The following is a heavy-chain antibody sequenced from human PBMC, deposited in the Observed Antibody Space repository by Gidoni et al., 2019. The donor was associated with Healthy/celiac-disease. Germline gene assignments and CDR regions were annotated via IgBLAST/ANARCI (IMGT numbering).Heavy chain of an antibody. D-gene: IGHD3-22*01. CDR3: ASVNDSSGYYYGWFDP. V-gene: IGHV4-34*01. Sequence: QVQLQQWGAGLLKPSETLSLTCAVYGGSFSGYYWSWIRQPPGKGLEWIGEINHSGSTNYNPSLKSRVTISVDTSKDQFSLKLSSVTAADTAVYYCASVNDSSGYYYGWFDPWGQGTLVTVSS. CDR1: GGSFSGYY. J-gene: IGHJ5*02. CDR2: INHSGST.